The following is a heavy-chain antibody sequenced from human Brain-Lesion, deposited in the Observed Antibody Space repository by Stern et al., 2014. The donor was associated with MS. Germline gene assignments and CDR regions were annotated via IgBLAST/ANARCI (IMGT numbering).Heavy chain of an antibody. Sequence: VQLVESGAEVKKPGASVKVSCKASGYTFTSYDVTWVRQAPGQGLEWMGWMNPDSGNIGYAQKFQGRVIMTGSTSISTAYMELTSLRSEDTAVYYCARRRQYYYGSGDYWGQGTLVTVSS. CDR1: GYTFTSYD. D-gene: IGHD3-10*01. CDR3: ARRRQYYYGSGDY. CDR2: MNPDSGNI. J-gene: IGHJ4*02. V-gene: IGHV1-8*01.